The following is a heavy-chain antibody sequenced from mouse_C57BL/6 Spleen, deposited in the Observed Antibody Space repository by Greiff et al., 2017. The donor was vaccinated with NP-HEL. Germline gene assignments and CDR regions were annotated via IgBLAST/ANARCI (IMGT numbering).Heavy chain of an antibody. D-gene: IGHD1-1*01. Sequence: QVQLKESGPELVKPGASVKISCKASGYAFSSSWMNWVKQRPGKGLEWIGRIYPGDGDTNYNGKFKGKATLTADKSSSTAYMQLSSLTSEDSAVYFCARGYYYGSSNYAMDYWGQGTSVTVSS. CDR3: ARGYYYGSSNYAMDY. V-gene: IGHV1-82*01. CDR1: GYAFSSSW. CDR2: IYPGDGDT. J-gene: IGHJ4*01.